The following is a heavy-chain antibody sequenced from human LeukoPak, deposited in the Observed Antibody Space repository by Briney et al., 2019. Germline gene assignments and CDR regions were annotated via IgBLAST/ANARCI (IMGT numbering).Heavy chain of an antibody. D-gene: IGHD6-19*01. Sequence: ASVKVSCKASGGTFSSYAISWVRQAPGQGLEWMGGIIPIFGTANYAQKFQGRVTITADESTSTAYMELSSLRSEDTAVYYCARDSSGWYSLMSIDYWGQGTLVTVSS. J-gene: IGHJ4*02. CDR2: IIPIFGTA. V-gene: IGHV1-69*13. CDR1: GGTFSSYA. CDR3: ARDSSGWYSLMSIDY.